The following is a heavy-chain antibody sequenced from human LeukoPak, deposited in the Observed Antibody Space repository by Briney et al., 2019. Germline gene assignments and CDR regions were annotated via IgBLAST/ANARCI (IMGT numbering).Heavy chain of an antibody. CDR3: ARGAYPDALDI. CDR2: IYYSGST. V-gene: IGHV4-59*01. D-gene: IGHD2-21*01. J-gene: IGHJ3*02. CDR1: GGSISSYY. Sequence: SETLSLTCTVSGGSISSYYWSWIRQPPGKGLEWIGYIYYSGSTNYNPSLKSRVTISVETSKSQFSLKLSSVTAADTAVYYCARGAYPDALDIWGQGTMVTVSS.